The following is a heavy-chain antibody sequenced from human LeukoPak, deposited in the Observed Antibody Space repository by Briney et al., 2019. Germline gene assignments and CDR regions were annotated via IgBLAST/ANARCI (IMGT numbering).Heavy chain of an antibody. D-gene: IGHD4/OR15-4a*01. Sequence: GGSLRLSCAASGFTFSSYGMHWVRQAPGKGLEWVAITSYDESYKNYADSVKGRFTISRDNSKNTLYLQMNSLRVEDTAVYYCVGSANLADWGQGTLVTVSS. V-gene: IGHV3-30*03. CDR3: VGSANLAD. CDR2: TSYDESYK. J-gene: IGHJ4*02. CDR1: GFTFSSYG.